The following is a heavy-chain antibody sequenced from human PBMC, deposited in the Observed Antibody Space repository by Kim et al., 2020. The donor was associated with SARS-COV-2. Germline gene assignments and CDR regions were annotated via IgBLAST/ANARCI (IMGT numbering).Heavy chain of an antibody. D-gene: IGHD3-16*01. V-gene: IGHV5-51*01. CDR3: ARLEADFVLGFDY. J-gene: IGHJ4*02. Sequence: YSPSFQGQVTISADKSISTAYLQWSSLKASDTAMYYCARLEADFVLGFDYWGQGTLVTVSS.